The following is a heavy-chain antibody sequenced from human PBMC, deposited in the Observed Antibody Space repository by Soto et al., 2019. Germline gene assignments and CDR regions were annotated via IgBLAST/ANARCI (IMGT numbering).Heavy chain of an antibody. Sequence: QSGGSLRLSCAASGFTFSSFAMSWVRQAPGKGLDWVSAISGSGGSTYSADSVKGRFTISRDNSKNTLYLQMSSLRAEDTAVYYCARGFSAGKGSPPAFWGQGSLVTVSS. CDR1: GFTFSSFA. J-gene: IGHJ4*02. CDR3: ARGFSAGKGSPPAF. D-gene: IGHD6-13*01. CDR2: ISGSGGST. V-gene: IGHV3-23*01.